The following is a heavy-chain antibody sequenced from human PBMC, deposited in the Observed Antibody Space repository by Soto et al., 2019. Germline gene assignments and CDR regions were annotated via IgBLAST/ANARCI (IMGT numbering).Heavy chain of an antibody. CDR3: ARYVSAVGRRGYFDY. CDR1: GDSLSTSAYY. Sequence: QVQLQESGPGLVKPSQTLSLTCTVSGDSLSTSAYYWSWTRQHPGTGLEWIGYIYYSGSTFYNPSLMGRVTITVDTSKDQFSFMMTSVTAADTAVYYCARYVSAVGRRGYFDYWGLGTLVTVSS. V-gene: IGHV4-31*03. J-gene: IGHJ4*02. CDR2: IYYSGST. D-gene: IGHD5-18*01.